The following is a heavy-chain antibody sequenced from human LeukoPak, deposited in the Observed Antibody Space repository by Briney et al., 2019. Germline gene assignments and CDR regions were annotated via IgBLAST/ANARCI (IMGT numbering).Heavy chain of an antibody. CDR2: INHSGST. D-gene: IGHD3-9*01. V-gene: IGHV4-34*01. J-gene: IGHJ4*02. Sequence: SETLSLTCAVYGGSFSGYYWSWIRQPPGKGLEWIGEINHSGSTNYNPSLKSRVTISVDTSKNQFSLKLSSVTAADTAVYYCTDYDILTGSSFSWGQGTLVTVSS. CDR3: TDYDILTGSSFS. CDR1: GGSFSGYY.